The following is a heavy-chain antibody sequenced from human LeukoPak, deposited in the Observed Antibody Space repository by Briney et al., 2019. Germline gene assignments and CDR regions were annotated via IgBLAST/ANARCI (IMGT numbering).Heavy chain of an antibody. Sequence: GGSLRLSCAASGFTFSNYAMSWVRQAPGKGLEWVSAISGSGGSTYYADSVKGRFTISRDTSKNTLYLQMNSLRAEDTAVYYCAKVKAHYYDSSGYYSGFDYWGQGTLVTVSS. D-gene: IGHD3-22*01. CDR2: ISGSGGST. J-gene: IGHJ4*02. CDR3: AKVKAHYYDSSGYYSGFDY. CDR1: GFTFSNYA. V-gene: IGHV3-23*01.